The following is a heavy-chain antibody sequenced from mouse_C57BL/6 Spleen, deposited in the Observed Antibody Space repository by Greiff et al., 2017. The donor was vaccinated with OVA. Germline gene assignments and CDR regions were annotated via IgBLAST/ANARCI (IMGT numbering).Heavy chain of an antibody. CDR2: INYDGSST. Sequence: EVKLVESEGGLVQPGSSMKLSCTASGFTFSDYYMAWVRQVPEKGLEWVANINYDGSSTYYLDSLKSRFIISRDNAKNILYLQMSSLKSEDTATYYCARGPVVARGYVDYWGQGTTLTVSS. CDR3: ARGPVVARGYVDY. J-gene: IGHJ2*01. D-gene: IGHD1-1*01. V-gene: IGHV5-16*01. CDR1: GFTFSDYY.